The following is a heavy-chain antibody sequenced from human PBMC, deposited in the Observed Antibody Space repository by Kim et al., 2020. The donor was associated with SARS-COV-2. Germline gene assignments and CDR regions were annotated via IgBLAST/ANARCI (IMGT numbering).Heavy chain of an antibody. CDR3: ARESTYYYDSSGPNDAFDI. Sequence: GGSLRLSCAASGFTFSDYYMSWIRQAPGKGLEWVSYISSSGSTIYYADSVKGRFTISRDNAKNSLYLQMNSLRAEDTAVYYCARESTYYYDSSGPNDAFDIWGRGTMVTVSS. J-gene: IGHJ3*02. CDR1: GFTFSDYY. D-gene: IGHD3-22*01. V-gene: IGHV3-11*01. CDR2: ISSSGSTI.